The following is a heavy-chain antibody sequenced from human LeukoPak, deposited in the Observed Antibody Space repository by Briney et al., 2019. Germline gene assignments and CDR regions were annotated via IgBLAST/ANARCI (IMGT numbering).Heavy chain of an antibody. CDR2: ISYDGSNK. D-gene: IGHD6-13*01. CDR3: ARDKISAARGYDY. CDR1: GFTFSSYG. V-gene: IGHV3-30*03. Sequence: GRSLRLSCAASGFTFSSYGMHWVRQAPGKGLEWVAVISYDGSNKYYADSVKGRFTISRDNSKNTLYLQMNSLRAEDTAVYYCARDKISAARGYDYWGQGTLVTVSS. J-gene: IGHJ4*02.